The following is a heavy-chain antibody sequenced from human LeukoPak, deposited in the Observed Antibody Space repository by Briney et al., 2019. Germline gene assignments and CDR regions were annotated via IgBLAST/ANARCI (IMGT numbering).Heavy chain of an antibody. D-gene: IGHD6-19*01. V-gene: IGHV4-34*01. CDR2: INHSGST. CDR1: GGSFSGYY. J-gene: IGHJ4*02. Sequence: SETLSLTCAVYGGSFSGYYWSWIRQPPGKGLEWIGEINHSGSTNYNPSLKSRVTISVDTSKNQFSLKLSSVTAADTAVYYCARGDSSGWFLWGQGTLVTVSS. CDR3: ARGDSSGWFL.